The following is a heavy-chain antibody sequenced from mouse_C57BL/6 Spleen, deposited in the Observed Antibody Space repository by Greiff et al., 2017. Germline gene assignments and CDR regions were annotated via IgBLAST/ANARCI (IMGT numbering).Heavy chain of an antibody. J-gene: IGHJ4*01. CDR2: IYPGSGST. V-gene: IGHV1-55*01. CDR3: ARERNWDRAMDY. Sequence: VQLQQPGAELVKPGASVKMSCKASGYTSTSYWITWVKQRPGQGLEWIGDIYPGSGSTNYNEKFKSKATLTVDTSSSTAYMQLSSLTSEDSAVYYCARERNWDRAMDYWGQGTSVTVSS. CDR1: GYTSTSYW. D-gene: IGHD4-1*01.